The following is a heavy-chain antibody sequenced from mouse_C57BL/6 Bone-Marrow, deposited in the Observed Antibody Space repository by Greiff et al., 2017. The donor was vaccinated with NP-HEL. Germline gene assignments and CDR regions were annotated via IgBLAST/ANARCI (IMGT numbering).Heavy chain of an antibody. CDR1: GYSITSGYY. Sequence: EVQLQESGPGLVKPSPSLSLTCSVTGYSITSGYYWNWIRQFPGNKLEWMGYISYDGSNNYNPSLKNRISITRDTSKNQFFLKLNSVTTEDTATYYCARAYYYGSSYWYFDVWGTGTTVTVSS. J-gene: IGHJ1*03. V-gene: IGHV3-6*01. CDR2: ISYDGSN. D-gene: IGHD1-1*01. CDR3: ARAYYYGSSYWYFDV.